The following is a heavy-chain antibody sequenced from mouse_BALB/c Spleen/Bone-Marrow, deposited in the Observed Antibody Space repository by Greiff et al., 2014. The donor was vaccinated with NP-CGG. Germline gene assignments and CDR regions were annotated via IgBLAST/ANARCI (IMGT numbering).Heavy chain of an antibody. CDR2: IYNGSGST. D-gene: IGHD2-4*01. CDR3: ARCGGLRDFDY. J-gene: IGHJ2*01. CDR1: GYTFTDYV. Sequence: QVQLQQSGPELVKPGASVKMSCKASGYTFTDYVISWVKQRTGQGLEWIGEIYNGSGSTYYNEKFKGKATLTADKSSNTAYMQLSRLTAEDSAVYFCARCGGLRDFDYWGQGTTLTVSS. V-gene: IGHV1-81*01.